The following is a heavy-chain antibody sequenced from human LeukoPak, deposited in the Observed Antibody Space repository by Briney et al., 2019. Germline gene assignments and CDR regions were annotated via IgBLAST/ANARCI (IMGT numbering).Heavy chain of an antibody. V-gene: IGHV3-49*04. Sequence: PGGSLRLSCTASGFTFDDYAMSWVRQAPGKGLEWVGFIRSKAYGGTTEYAASVKGRFTISRDDSKSIAYLQMNSLKTQDTAVYYCTSTTVTTSSGDFWDQGHLVPVSS. CDR3: TSTTVTTSSGDF. D-gene: IGHD4-17*01. CDR2: IRSKAYGGTT. CDR1: GFTFDDYA. J-gene: IGHJ4*02.